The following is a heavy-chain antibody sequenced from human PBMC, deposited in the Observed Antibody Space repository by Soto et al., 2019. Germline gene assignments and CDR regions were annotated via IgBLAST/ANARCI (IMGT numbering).Heavy chain of an antibody. D-gene: IGHD3-22*01. CDR3: TRDRDGITMIVDY. Sequence: GGSLRLSCTASGFTFGDYAMSWFRQAPGKGLEWVGFIRSKAYGGTTEYAASVKGRFTISRDDSKSIAYLQMNSLKTEDTAVYYCTRDRDGITMIVDYWGQGTLVTVSS. CDR2: IRSKAYGGTT. V-gene: IGHV3-49*03. J-gene: IGHJ4*02. CDR1: GFTFGDYA.